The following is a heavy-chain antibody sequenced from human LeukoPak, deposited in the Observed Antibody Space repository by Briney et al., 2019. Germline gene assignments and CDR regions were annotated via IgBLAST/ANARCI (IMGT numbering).Heavy chain of an antibody. Sequence: PGGSLRLSCAASGFTFSSYGMHWVRQAPGKGLGWVAVISDDGSDKRYADSVKGRFTISRDNSKNTLYLQMNSLRPEDTAVYFCARQSDWCFDDWGQGTLVTVSS. D-gene: IGHD3-9*01. CDR1: GFTFSSYG. CDR2: ISDDGSDK. J-gene: IGHJ4*02. V-gene: IGHV3-30*03. CDR3: ARQSDWCFDD.